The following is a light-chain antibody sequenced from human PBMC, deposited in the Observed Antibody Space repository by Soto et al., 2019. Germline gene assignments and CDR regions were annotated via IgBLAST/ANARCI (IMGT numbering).Light chain of an antibody. CDR3: QSYDSDVVV. J-gene: IGLJ2*01. Sequence: NFMLTQPHSVSESPGKTLSISCTRSSGSIANNYVQWYQQRPGSAPTTVIYENNQRLSGVPDRFSGSTAGSSNSASLTISGLQTEDEADYYCQSYDSDVVVFGGGTKLTVL. V-gene: IGLV6-57*04. CDR1: SGSIANNY. CDR2: ENN.